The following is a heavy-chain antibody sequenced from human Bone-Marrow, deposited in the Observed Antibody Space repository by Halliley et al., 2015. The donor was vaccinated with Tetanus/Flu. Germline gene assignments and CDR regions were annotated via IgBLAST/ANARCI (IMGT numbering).Heavy chain of an antibody. Sequence: SISFGNSYIFYADSVKGRFTISRDNAKNSLYLQMNSLRAEDTAVYYCAKDGSGYTSGWYDFDYWGQGTLVTVSS. CDR3: AKDGSGYTSGWYDFDY. CDR2: ISFGNSYI. D-gene: IGHD6-19*01. V-gene: IGHV3-21*01. J-gene: IGHJ4*02.